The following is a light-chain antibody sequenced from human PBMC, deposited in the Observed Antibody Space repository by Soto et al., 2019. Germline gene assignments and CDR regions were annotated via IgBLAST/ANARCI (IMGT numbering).Light chain of an antibody. CDR1: QTVSRY. Sequence: VLTQSPDTLFLSPGERATLSCRASQTVSRYLAWYQQKPGQAPRLLIYCASNRATGIPARFSGSGSGTDYTLTISSLEPEDFAVYYCQQRSTWPLFTFGGGTKVEI. V-gene: IGKV3-11*01. CDR2: CAS. J-gene: IGKJ4*01. CDR3: QQRSTWPLFT.